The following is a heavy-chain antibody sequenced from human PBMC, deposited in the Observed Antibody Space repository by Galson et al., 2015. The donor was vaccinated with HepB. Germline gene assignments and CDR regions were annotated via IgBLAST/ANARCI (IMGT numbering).Heavy chain of an antibody. CDR3: ARGVPLYYGTGRRYYYMDV. J-gene: IGHJ6*03. V-gene: IGHV4-34*01. Sequence: SETLSLTCAVSGGSFSGYYWSWIRQPPGKGLEWIGEINHSGSTNYNPSLKSRVTISVDTSKNQFSLKVKSVTAADTTIYYCARGVPLYYGTGRRYYYMDVWDKGTTVTVSS. CDR1: GGSFSGYY. D-gene: IGHD3-10*01. CDR2: INHSGST.